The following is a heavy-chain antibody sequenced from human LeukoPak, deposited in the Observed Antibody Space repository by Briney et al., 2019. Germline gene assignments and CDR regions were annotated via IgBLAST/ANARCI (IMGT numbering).Heavy chain of an antibody. CDR3: LNMGAEILPC. Sequence: PGGSLRLSCAASGFTFSSYSMDWVRQAPGKGPEWVSTIGSSSTYTDYADSVKGRFTISRDNAKNSLYLQMNSLRAEDTAVYYCLNMGAEILPCWGQGTLVTVSS. CDR1: GFTFSSYS. J-gene: IGHJ4*02. D-gene: IGHD4/OR15-4a*01. CDR2: IGSSSTYT. V-gene: IGHV3-21*01.